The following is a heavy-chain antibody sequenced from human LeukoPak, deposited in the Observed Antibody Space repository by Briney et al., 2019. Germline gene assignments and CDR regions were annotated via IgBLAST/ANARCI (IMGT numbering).Heavy chain of an antibody. CDR2: IRYDGSNK. V-gene: IGHV3-30*02. D-gene: IGHD3-22*01. CDR1: GFTFRSYG. Sequence: GGSLRLSCAASGFTFRSYGMHWVRQAPGKGLEWVAYIRYDGSNKDYADSVKGRFTISRDNSKNTLYLQMNSLRAEDTAVYYCAKDTLDSCGFFDYWGQGTLVTVSS. CDR3: AKDTLDSCGFFDY. J-gene: IGHJ4*02.